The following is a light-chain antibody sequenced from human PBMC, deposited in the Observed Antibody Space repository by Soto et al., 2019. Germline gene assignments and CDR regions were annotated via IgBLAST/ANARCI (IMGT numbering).Light chain of an antibody. Sequence: EIVLTQSPGTLSLSPGERATLSCRASQSVSSSYLAWYQQKPGQAPRLLIYGASSRATGIPYRFSGSGSGTDFTLTISSLEPEDVAVYYCQQYGSAPRTFGQGTKVEIK. CDR2: GAS. CDR3: QQYGSAPRT. V-gene: IGKV3-20*01. CDR1: QSVSSSY. J-gene: IGKJ1*01.